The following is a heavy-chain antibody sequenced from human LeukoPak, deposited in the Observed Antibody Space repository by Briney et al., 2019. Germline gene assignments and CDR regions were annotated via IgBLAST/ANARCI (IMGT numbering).Heavy chain of an antibody. CDR2: MNPNSGNT. CDR1: GYTFTSYD. V-gene: IGHV1-8*01. J-gene: IGHJ4*02. D-gene: IGHD6-19*01. Sequence: ASVTVSFKASGYTFTSYDINWVRQATGQGLEWMGWMNPNSGNTGYAQKFQGRVTMTRNTSISTAYMELSSLRSEDTAVYYCARGVSSGWYFVPRXYYFDYWGQGTLVTXSS. CDR3: ARGVSSGWYFVPRXYYFDY.